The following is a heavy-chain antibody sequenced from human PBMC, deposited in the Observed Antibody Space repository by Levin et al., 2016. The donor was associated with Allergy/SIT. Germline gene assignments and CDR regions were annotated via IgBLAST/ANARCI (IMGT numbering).Heavy chain of an antibody. J-gene: IGHJ6*02. Sequence: ASVKVSCKASGYTFTRYEINWVRQAPGQGLEWMGWISPYNVNTKYAQKVQGRVTMTTDTSTSTAYMELRSLRSDDTAVYYCARRLIAASPLYGMDVWGQGTTVTVSS. D-gene: IGHD6-6*01. CDR1: GYTFTRYE. V-gene: IGHV1-18*01. CDR2: ISPYNVNT. CDR3: ARRLIAASPLYGMDV.